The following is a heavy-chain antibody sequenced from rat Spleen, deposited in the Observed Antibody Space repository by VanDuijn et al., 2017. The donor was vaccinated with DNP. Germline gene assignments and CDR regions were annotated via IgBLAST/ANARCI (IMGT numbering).Heavy chain of an antibody. CDR1: DFTFGDYY. J-gene: IGHJ4*01. D-gene: IGHD1-12*02. CDR2: IFYAGTTT. V-gene: IGHV5-7*01. CDR3: ARVGDFHDGGDGDVLDA. Sequence: EVQLVESGGGLVQPGRSMKLSCTASDFTFGDYYMAWVRQAPKKGLEWVATIFYAGTTTYYRDSVKGRFTISRDNAKSTLYLQMDSLRSEDTATYYCARVGDFHDGGDGDVLDAWGQGTSVTVSS.